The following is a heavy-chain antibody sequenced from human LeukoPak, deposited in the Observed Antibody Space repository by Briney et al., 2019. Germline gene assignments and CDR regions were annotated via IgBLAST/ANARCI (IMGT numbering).Heavy chain of an antibody. CDR1: GGSFSGYY. J-gene: IGHJ4*02. D-gene: IGHD6-13*01. CDR3: ARAVLSIAAVDY. Sequence: SETLSLTCGVYGGSFSGYYGSWIRQPPGKGLEWIGYIYYSGSTNYNPSLKSRVTISVDTSKNQFSLKLSSVTAADTAVYYCARAVLSIAAVDYWGQGTLVTVSS. V-gene: IGHV4-59*01. CDR2: IYYSGST.